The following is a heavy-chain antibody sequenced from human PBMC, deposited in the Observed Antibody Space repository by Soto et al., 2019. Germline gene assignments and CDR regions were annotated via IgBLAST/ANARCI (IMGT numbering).Heavy chain of an antibody. CDR2: INHSGSA. V-gene: IGHV4-4*02. CDR3: ARGLITGSHYSGGWYYFDS. Sequence: PSETLSLTCAVSGGSVSSTNWWSWVRQTQGKELQWIGQINHSGSASYNPSLKSRVTISVHTSNSQFSLELSSVTAADTAVYYCARGLITGSHYSGGWYYFDSWGQGTQVTVSS. CDR1: GGSVSSTNW. D-gene: IGHD6-19*01. J-gene: IGHJ4*02.